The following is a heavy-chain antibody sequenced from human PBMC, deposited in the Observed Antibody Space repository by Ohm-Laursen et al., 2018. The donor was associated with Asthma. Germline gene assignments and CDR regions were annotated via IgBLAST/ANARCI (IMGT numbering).Heavy chain of an antibody. V-gene: IGHV3-30*03. CDR1: GFTFSDYG. J-gene: IGHJ4*02. CDR3: ARDVMEWYLPAFDF. D-gene: IGHD3-3*01. Sequence: SLRLSCAASGFTFSDYGMHWVRQAPGKGLERVAVGGSYYDGGLKYYADSVNGRFTVSRDDSKNTLYLQMNSLRPDDTAVYYCARDVMEWYLPAFDFWGQGTLVTVSS. CDR2: GGSYYDGGLK.